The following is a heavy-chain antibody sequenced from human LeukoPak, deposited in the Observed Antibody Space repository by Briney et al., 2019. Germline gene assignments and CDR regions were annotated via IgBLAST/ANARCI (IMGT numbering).Heavy chain of an antibody. CDR3: ARALGYYYYYMDV. J-gene: IGHJ6*03. CDR2: IYYSGST. V-gene: IGHV4-59*01. Sequence: SETLSLTCTVSGGSISSYYWSWIRQPPGKGLEWIGYIYYSGSTNYNPSLKSRVTISVDTSKNQFSLKLSSVTAADTAVYYCARALGYYYYYMDVWGKGTTVTISS. D-gene: IGHD3-22*01. CDR1: GGSISSYY.